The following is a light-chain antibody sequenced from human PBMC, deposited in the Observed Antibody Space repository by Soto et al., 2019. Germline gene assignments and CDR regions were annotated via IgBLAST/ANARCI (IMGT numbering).Light chain of an antibody. J-gene: IGLJ3*02. CDR1: SGSIASNY. CDR2: EDN. CDR3: QSYDATNQV. V-gene: IGLV6-57*01. Sequence: NFMLTQPHSVSESPGKTVILSCTRSSGSIASNYVQWYQQRPRSSPTTVIYEDNQRPSGVPDRFSGSIDSSSNSASLTISGLETEDEADYFCQSYDATNQVFGGGTKLTVL.